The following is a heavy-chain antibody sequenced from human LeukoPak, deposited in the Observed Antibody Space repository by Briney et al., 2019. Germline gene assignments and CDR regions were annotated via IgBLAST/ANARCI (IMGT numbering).Heavy chain of an antibody. CDR3: ARGYYYDSSGYYYDWTFDY. CDR1: GGSISTTNW. CDR2: VHLNGRT. D-gene: IGHD3-22*01. Sequence: SETLSLTCDVSGGSISTTNWWTWVRQPPGGGLEWIGEVHLNGRTHYSPSLKSRVTISVDTSKNQFSLKLSSVTAADTAVYYCARGYYYDSSGYYYDWTFDYWGQGTLVTVSS. V-gene: IGHV4-4*02. J-gene: IGHJ4*02.